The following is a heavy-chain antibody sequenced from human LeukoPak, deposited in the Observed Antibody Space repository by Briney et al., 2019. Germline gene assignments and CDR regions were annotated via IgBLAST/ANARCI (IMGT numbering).Heavy chain of an antibody. D-gene: IGHD2-15*01. J-gene: IGHJ6*03. CDR2: IYTSGST. CDR3: ARDASGWKPTTSYLYYYYYYMDV. Sequence: SETLSLTCTVSGGSISSGSYYWSWIRQPAGKGLEWIGRIYTSGSTNYNPSLKSRVTISVDTSKNQFSLKLSSVTAADTAVYYCARDASGWKPTTSYLYYYYYYMDVWGKGTTVTVSS. V-gene: IGHV4-61*02. CDR1: GGSISSGSYY.